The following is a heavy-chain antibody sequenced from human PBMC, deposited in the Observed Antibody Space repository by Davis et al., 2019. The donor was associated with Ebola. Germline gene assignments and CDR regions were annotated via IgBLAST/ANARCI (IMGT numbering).Heavy chain of an antibody. CDR1: GYTFTGYY. J-gene: IGHJ4*02. V-gene: IGHV1-2*02. D-gene: IGHD5-24*01. CDR2: INPNSGGT. CDR3: ARGLARDGYTGQGY. Sequence: ASVKVSCKASGYTFTGYYMHWVRQAPGQGLEWMGWINPNSGGTNYAQKFQGRVTMTRDTSISTAYMELSSLRSEDTAVYYCARGLARDGYTGQGYWGQGTLVTVSS.